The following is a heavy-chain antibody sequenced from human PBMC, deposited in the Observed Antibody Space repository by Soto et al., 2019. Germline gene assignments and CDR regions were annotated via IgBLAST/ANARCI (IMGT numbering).Heavy chain of an antibody. CDR1: GFTVSSNY. D-gene: IGHD3-16*02. J-gene: IGHJ6*03. Sequence: EVQLVESGGGLVQPGGSLRLSCAASGFTVSSNYMSWVRQAPGKGLEWVSVIYSGGSTYYADSVKCRFTISRHNSKNTLYLQMNSLRAEDTAVYYCARATDYDYIWGSYRYHPNMDVWGKGTTVTVSS. CDR2: IYSGGST. CDR3: ARATDYDYIWGSYRYHPNMDV. V-gene: IGHV3-53*04.